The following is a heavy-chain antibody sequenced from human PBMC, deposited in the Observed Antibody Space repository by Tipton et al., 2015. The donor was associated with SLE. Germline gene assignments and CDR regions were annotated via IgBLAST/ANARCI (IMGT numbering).Heavy chain of an antibody. D-gene: IGHD3-10*01. CDR1: GFTFSHHG. Sequence: QVQLVQSGGGVVQPGRSLRLSCAASGFTFSHHGMNWVRQAPGKGLEWVAVISFDGSNKYYGDSVRCRFTVSRDDSKNTVHLQMNSLRTEYTAVYFCARGLVRGVIRVVYYYYSMDVWCKGTPVTVSS. CDR2: ISFDGSNK. CDR3: ARGLVRGVIRVVYYYYSMDV. J-gene: IGHJ6*03. V-gene: IGHV3-30*03.